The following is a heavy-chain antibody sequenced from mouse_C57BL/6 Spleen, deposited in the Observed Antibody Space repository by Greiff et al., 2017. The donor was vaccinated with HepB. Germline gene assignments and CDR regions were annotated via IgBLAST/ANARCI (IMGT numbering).Heavy chain of an antibody. J-gene: IGHJ3*01. Sequence: DVMLVESGGGLVKPGGSLKLSCAASGFTFSSYAMSWVRQTPEKRLEWVATISDGGSYTYYPDNVKGRFTISRDNAKNNLYLQMSHLKSEDTAMYYCAREGGYGTGFAYWGQGTLVTVSA. D-gene: IGHD1-1*01. CDR1: GFTFSSYA. CDR3: AREGGYGTGFAY. V-gene: IGHV5-4*01. CDR2: ISDGGSYT.